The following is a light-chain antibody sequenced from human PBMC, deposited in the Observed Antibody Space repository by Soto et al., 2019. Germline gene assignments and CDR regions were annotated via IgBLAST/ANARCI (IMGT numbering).Light chain of an antibody. J-gene: IGKJ1*01. CDR1: QDINNY. V-gene: IGKV1-17*03. CDR2: GAS. Sequence: DIQMTQSPSAMSASVGDRVTITCRASQDINNYLAWFQQKPGKVPKRLIYGASSLQSGVPSRFGGSGSGTEFTLKISSLQPEDFETYLCLQHNTFPWTFGQGTKVDIK. CDR3: LQHNTFPWT.